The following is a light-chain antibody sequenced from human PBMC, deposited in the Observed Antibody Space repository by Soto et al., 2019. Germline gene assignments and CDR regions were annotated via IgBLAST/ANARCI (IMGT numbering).Light chain of an antibody. CDR2: DAT. Sequence: QAVVTQEPSLTVSPGGTVTLTCGSSTGTVTTGLYPYWFQQKPGQAPRTLIYDATNKHSWTPARFSASFLGGKAALTLSGAQPEDEADYYCLRVYSGFIVFGGGTKLTVL. V-gene: IGLV7-46*01. CDR3: LRVYSGFIV. J-gene: IGLJ2*01. CDR1: TGTVTTGLY.